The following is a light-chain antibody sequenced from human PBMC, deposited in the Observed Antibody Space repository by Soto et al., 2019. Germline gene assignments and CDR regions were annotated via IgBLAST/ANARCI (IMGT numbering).Light chain of an antibody. Sequence: EIVMTQSPATLSVSPGERATLSCRASRSVSSNLAWYQQKPGLAPRVLIYGTYTRATGVPARFSGSGSGTEFTLTISSVQAEDFAVYYCQQYNNWPPYTFGQGTKREIK. CDR1: RSVSSN. J-gene: IGKJ2*01. CDR2: GTY. V-gene: IGKV3-15*01. CDR3: QQYNNWPPYT.